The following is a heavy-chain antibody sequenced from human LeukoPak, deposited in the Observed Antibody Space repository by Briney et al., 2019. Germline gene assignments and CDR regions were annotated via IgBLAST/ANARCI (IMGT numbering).Heavy chain of an antibody. CDR3: AKDWHILTGRNCFDP. J-gene: IGHJ5*02. D-gene: IGHD3-9*01. Sequence: ASVKVSCKASGYTFNNYGISWVRQAPGQGLEWMGWVSSYNGDTNYAQKFQGRVTMSTDTSTTTAYMELRSLRFDDTAIYYCAKDWHILTGRNCFDPWGQGTLVTVSS. CDR2: VSSYNGDT. V-gene: IGHV1-18*01. CDR1: GYTFNNYG.